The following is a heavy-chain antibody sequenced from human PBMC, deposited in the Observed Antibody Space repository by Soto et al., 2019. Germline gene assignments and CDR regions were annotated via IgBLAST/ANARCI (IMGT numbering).Heavy chain of an antibody. V-gene: IGHV1-46*01. D-gene: IGHD2-2*02. CDR1: GSTFTSYY. CDR3: ARDGGCSSTSCYRDYYYYGMDV. CDR2: INPSGGST. J-gene: IGHJ6*02. Sequence: ASVKVSCKASGSTFTSYYMHWVRQAPGQGLEWMGIINPSGGSTSYAQKFQVRVTMTRDTSTSTVYMELSSLRSEDTAVYYCARDGGCSSTSCYRDYYYYGMDVWGQGTTVTVSS.